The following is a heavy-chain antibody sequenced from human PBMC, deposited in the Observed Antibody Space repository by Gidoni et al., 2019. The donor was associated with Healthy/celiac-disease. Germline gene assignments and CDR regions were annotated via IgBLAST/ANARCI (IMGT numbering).Heavy chain of an antibody. J-gene: IGHJ6*02. CDR3: ARGGGPGYYDSSGLSYYYYGMDV. CDR1: GYTFTSYY. V-gene: IGHV1-46*03. Sequence: QVQLVQSGAEVKKPGASVQVSCRASGYTFTSYYMHWVRQAPGQGLEWMGIINPSGGSTSYAQKFQGRVTMTRDTSTSTVYMELSSLRSEDTAVYYCARGGGPGYYDSSGLSYYYYGMDVWGQGTTVTVSS. D-gene: IGHD3-22*01. CDR2: INPSGGST.